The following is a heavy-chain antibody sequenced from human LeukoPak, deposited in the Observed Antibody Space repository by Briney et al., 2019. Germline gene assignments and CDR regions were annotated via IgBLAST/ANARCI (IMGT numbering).Heavy chain of an antibody. J-gene: IGHJ4*02. CDR1: GFTFSSYW. Sequence: GGSLRPSCAASGFTFSSYWMSWVRQAPGKGLEWVAKIKKDGSEKYYVDSVKGRFTISRDNAKTSLSLQMNSLSPEDTAVYYCTRHLSGVTGYTYGRGIDYWGQGTLVTVSS. CDR3: TRHLSGVTGYTYGRGIDY. D-gene: IGHD5-18*01. CDR2: IKKDGSEK. V-gene: IGHV3-7*01.